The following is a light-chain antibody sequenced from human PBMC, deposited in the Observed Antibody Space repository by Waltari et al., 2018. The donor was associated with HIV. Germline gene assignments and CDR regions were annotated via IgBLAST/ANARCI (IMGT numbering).Light chain of an antibody. V-gene: IGKV2-28*01. CDR3: MQSLQTPT. Sequence: DVVMTQSPKSLTVTPGEPASISCTSSRTPVKSDGYDYLDWYVQKPGQPPRLLIFLSSYRAAGVPDRFGGSGSGTNFTLRIAGLEADDIGIYYCMQSLQTPTFGGGTRVEI. CDR1: RTPVKSDGYDY. CDR2: LSS. J-gene: IGKJ4*02.